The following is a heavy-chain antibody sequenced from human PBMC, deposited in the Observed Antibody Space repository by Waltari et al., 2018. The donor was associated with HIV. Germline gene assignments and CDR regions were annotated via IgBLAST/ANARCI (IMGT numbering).Heavy chain of an antibody. V-gene: IGHV4-38-2*02. D-gene: IGHD3-22*01. CDR3: ARSITMIEGVPNWFDP. Sequence: QVQVQESGPGLVQPSETLSLTCTVSGDSISSAFHWGWIRQPPGKGLEWIGSIYHTGNTYYNPSLKSRVTISVDTSKNQFFLRLFSVTAADTAMYYCARSITMIEGVPNWFDPWGQGTLVTVSS. J-gene: IGHJ5*02. CDR1: GDSISSAFH. CDR2: IYHTGNT.